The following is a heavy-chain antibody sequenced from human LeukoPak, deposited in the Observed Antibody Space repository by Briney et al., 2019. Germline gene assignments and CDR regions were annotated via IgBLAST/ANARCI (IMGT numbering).Heavy chain of an antibody. Sequence: GGSLRLSCAVSGLTLSTYGMHWVRQAPGKGLEWVAFMSYDGRNKYYTESVKDRFTISRDNSKNTLYLQMNSLRAEDTAVYYCAKARCSSTSCYKALYFDYWGQGTLVTVSS. CDR3: AKARCSSTSCYKALYFDY. D-gene: IGHD2-2*02. V-gene: IGHV3-30*18. J-gene: IGHJ4*02. CDR1: GLTLSTYG. CDR2: MSYDGRNK.